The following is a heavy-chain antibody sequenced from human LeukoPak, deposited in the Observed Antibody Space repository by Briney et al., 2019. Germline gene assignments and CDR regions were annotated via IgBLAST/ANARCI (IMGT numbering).Heavy chain of an antibody. V-gene: IGHV4-30-2*01. D-gene: IGHD3-22*01. J-gene: IGHJ4*02. CDR2: IYHSGST. CDR1: GGSISSGGYS. CDR3: AREVNNYYDSSGYYYVKAYFDY. Sequence: PSETLSLTCAVFGGSISSGGYSWSWIRQPPGKGLEWIGYIYHSGSTYYNPSLKSRVTISVDRSKNQFSLKLSSVTAADTAVYYCAREVNNYYDSSGYYYVKAYFDYWGQGTLVTVSS.